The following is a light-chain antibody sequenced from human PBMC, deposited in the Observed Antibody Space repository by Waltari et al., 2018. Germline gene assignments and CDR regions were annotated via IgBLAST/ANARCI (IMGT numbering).Light chain of an antibody. CDR1: SSDVGGYDS. J-gene: IGLJ2*01. Sequence: QSALTQPASVSGSPGQSITISCAGTSSDVGGYDSVSWYQQHPGKAPKLMIYDVSSRPSGVSSSFSGSKSGNTASLPISGLQAEDEANYYCSSYTTSITLVFGGGTKLTVL. V-gene: IGLV2-14*03. CDR2: DVS. CDR3: SSYTTSITLV.